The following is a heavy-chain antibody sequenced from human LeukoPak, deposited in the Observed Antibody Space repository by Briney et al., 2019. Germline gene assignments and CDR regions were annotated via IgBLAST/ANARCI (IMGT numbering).Heavy chain of an antibody. CDR2: IYYGGST. V-gene: IGHV4-31*03. CDR3: ARSDSSGYWFDY. D-gene: IGHD3-22*01. Sequence: PSETLSLTCTVSRGSISSGGYYWSWIRQHPGKGLEWIAYIYYGGSTYYNPSLKSRVTILVDTSKNQFSLKLNSVTAADTAVYYCARSDSSGYWFDYWGQGTLVTVSS. J-gene: IGHJ4*02. CDR1: RGSISSGGYY.